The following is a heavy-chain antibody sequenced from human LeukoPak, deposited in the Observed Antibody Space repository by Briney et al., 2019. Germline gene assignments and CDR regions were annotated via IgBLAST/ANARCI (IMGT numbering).Heavy chain of an antibody. CDR2: IIPIFGTA. D-gene: IGHD3-16*02. J-gene: IGHJ4*02. CDR3: ARANYDYVWGSYRYPDY. V-gene: IGHV1-69*05. Sequence: GASVKVSCKASGGTFSSYAISWVRQAPGQGLEWMGRIIPIFGTANYAQKFQGRVTITTDESTSTAYMELSSLRSEDTAVYYCARANYDYVWGSYRYPDYWGQGTLVTVSS. CDR1: GGTFSSYA.